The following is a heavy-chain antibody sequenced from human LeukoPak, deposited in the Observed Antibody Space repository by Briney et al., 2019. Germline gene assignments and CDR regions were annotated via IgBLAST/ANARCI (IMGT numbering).Heavy chain of an antibody. D-gene: IGHD3-10*01. J-gene: IGHJ4*02. CDR2: IRYDGSNK. V-gene: IGHV3-30*02. Sequence: SGRSLRLSCAASGSTFDDYAMHWVRQAPGKGLEWVAFIRYDGSNKYYADSVKGRFTISRDNSKNTLYLQMNSLRAEDTAVYYCAKVSGSYDFGEFDYWGQGTLVTVSS. CDR1: GSTFDDYA. CDR3: AKVSGSYDFGEFDY.